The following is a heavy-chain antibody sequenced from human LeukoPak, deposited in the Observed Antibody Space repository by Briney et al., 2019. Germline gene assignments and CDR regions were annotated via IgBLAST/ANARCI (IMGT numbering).Heavy chain of an antibody. D-gene: IGHD6-19*01. Sequence: ASVKVSCKASGYTFTGYYMHWVRQAPGQGLEWMGWINPNSGGTNYAQKFQGRVTMTRDTSISTAYMELSRLRSDDTAVHYCARSGQWLPRRWFDPWGQGTLVTVSS. CDR2: INPNSGGT. J-gene: IGHJ5*02. CDR1: GYTFTGYY. V-gene: IGHV1-2*02. CDR3: ARSGQWLPRRWFDP.